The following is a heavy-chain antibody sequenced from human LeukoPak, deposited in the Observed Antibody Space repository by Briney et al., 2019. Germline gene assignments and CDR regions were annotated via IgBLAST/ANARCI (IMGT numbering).Heavy chain of an antibody. V-gene: IGHV4-59*01. CDR2: IYYSGST. CDR3: ARGRGWLQSTPFDY. CDR1: GDSISTYY. Sequence: SETLSLTCTVSGDSISTYYWSRIRQPPGKGLEWVGYIYYSGSTNYNPSLKSRVTMSVDTSKNQFSLKLSSVTAADTAVYYCARGRGWLQSTPFDYWGQGTLVTVSS. J-gene: IGHJ4*02. D-gene: IGHD5-24*01.